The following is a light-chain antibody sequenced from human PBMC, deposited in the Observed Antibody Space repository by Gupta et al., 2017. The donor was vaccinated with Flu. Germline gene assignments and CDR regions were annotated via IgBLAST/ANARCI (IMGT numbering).Light chain of an antibody. CDR3: QQYDNLPLA. CDR1: QDISNY. CDR2: DAS. Sequence: DIQMTQSRSSLSASVGDRVTITCQASQDISNYLNWYQQKPGKAPKLLIYDASNLETGVPSRFSGSGSGTDFTFTISSLQPEDIATYYCQQYDNLPLAFGPGTKVDIK. V-gene: IGKV1-33*01. J-gene: IGKJ3*01.